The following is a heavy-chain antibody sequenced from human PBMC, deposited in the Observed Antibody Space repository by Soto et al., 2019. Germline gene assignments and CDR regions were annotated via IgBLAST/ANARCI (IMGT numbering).Heavy chain of an antibody. CDR1: GYTFTSYY. CDR2: INPSGGST. CDR3: ASVRRSSGYYYGD. J-gene: IGHJ4*02. Sequence: ASVKVSCKASGYTFTSYYMHWVRQAPGEGLVWMGIINPSGGSTSYAQKFEGRVTMTRDTSSSTVYMELSSLRSEDTDVYYCASVRRSSGYYYGDWGQGTPVTVSS. V-gene: IGHV1-46*01. D-gene: IGHD3-22*01.